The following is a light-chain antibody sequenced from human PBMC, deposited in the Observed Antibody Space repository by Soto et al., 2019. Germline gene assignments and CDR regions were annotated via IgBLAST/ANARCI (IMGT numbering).Light chain of an antibody. CDR3: QQYSSSSET. V-gene: IGKV3-20*01. CDR1: QSVSSNY. CDR2: AAS. Sequence: EIVLTQSPGTLSLSPGERATLSCRASQSVSSNYLAWYQQKPGQAPRLLIYAASSRATGIPDRFSGSGSGTDFTLTISRLEPEDFAVYSCQQYSSSSETFGPGTKVDI. J-gene: IGKJ3*01.